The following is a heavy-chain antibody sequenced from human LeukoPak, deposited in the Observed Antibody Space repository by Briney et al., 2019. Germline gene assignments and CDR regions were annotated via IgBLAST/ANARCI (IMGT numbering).Heavy chain of an antibody. J-gene: IGHJ5*02. Sequence: GGSLRLSCAASGFTFSSYAMHWVRQAPGKGLEYVSAISSNGGSTYYANSVKGRFTISRDNSKNTLYLQMGSLRAEDMAVYYCAGDYGGWFDPWGQGTLVTVSS. CDR2: ISSNGGST. CDR1: GFTFSSYA. CDR3: AGDYGGWFDP. V-gene: IGHV3-64*01. D-gene: IGHD3-16*01.